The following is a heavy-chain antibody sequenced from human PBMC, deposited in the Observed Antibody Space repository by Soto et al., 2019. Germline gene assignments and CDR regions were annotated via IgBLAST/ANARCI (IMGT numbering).Heavy chain of an antibody. CDR3: ARLGLTGVFNGAGPGDAFDT. Sequence: GESLKISCRGSGYSFTSYWIGWVRQMPGKGLEWMGIIYPGDSDTRYSPSFQGQVTISADKSISTAYLQWSSLKASDTAMYYCARLGLTGVFNGAGPGDAFDTWGQGKMVTVSS. V-gene: IGHV5-51*01. J-gene: IGHJ3*02. CDR1: GYSFTSYW. D-gene: IGHD7-27*01. CDR2: IYPGDSDT.